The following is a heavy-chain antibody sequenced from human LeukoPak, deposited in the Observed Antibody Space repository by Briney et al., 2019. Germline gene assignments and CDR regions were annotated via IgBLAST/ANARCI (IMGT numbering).Heavy chain of an antibody. CDR2: IYTSGST. D-gene: IGHD6-19*01. Sequence: TSETLSLTCAVYGGSFSGYYWSWIRQPAGKGLEWIGRIYTSGSTNYNPSLKSRVTMSVDTSKNQFSLKLSSVTAADTAVYYCARVTHSSGWVFDYWGQGTLVTVSS. CDR1: GGSFSGYY. J-gene: IGHJ4*02. V-gene: IGHV4-59*10. CDR3: ARVTHSSGWVFDY.